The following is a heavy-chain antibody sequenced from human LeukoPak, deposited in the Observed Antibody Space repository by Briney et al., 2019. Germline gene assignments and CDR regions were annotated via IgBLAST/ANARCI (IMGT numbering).Heavy chain of an antibody. D-gene: IGHD6-13*01. V-gene: IGHV3-30*02. CDR3: AKAGGSSWDPFDY. Sequence: GGSLRLSCAASGFTFSSYGTHWVRQGPGKGLEWVAFIRNDGSHKYYADSVKGRFTISRDNSKNTLYLQMNSLRADDTAVYYCAKAGGSSWDPFDYWGQGTLVTVSS. CDR2: IRNDGSHK. CDR1: GFTFSSYG. J-gene: IGHJ4*02.